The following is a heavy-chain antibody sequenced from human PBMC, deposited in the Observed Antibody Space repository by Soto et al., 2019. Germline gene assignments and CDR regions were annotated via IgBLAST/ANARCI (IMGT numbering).Heavy chain of an antibody. CDR1: GFTISSRW. CDR3: AKDLGYSYGYYYYGMDV. J-gene: IGHJ6*02. V-gene: IGHV3-23*01. D-gene: IGHD5-18*01. CDR2: ISGSGGST. Sequence: PGGSLRLSCAASGFTISSRWMHWVRQAPGKGLEWVSAISGSGGSTYYADSAKGRFTISRDNSKNTLYLQMNSLRAEDTAVYYCAKDLGYSYGYYYYGMDVWGQGTTVTVSS.